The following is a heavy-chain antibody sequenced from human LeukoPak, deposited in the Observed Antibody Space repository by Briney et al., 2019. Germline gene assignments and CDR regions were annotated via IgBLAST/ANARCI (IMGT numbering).Heavy chain of an antibody. CDR2: INHSGST. CDR3: VREYYYDSNGYYYRYYYYGMDV. D-gene: IGHD3-22*01. CDR1: GGSLSGHY. J-gene: IGHJ6*02. Sequence: SETLSLTCAVYGGSLSGHYWNWIRQPPGKGLEWIGEINHSGSTNYNPSLKSRVTISVDTSKNQFSLRLSSVTAADTAVYYCVREYYYDSNGYYYRYYYYGMDVWGQGTTVTVSS. V-gene: IGHV4-34*01.